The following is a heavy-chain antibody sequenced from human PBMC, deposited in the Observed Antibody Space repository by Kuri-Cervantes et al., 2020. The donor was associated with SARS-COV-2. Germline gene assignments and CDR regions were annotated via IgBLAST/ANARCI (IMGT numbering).Heavy chain of an antibody. CDR2: IYSGGSST. D-gene: IGHD3-16*01. V-gene: IGHV3-23*03. J-gene: IGHJ6*02. Sequence: ETLSLTCVASGFTFSSYAMSWVRQAPGKGLEWVSVIYSGGSSTYYADSVKGRFTISRDNSKNTLYLQMNSLRAEDTAVYYCAKDLGDYGMDVWGQGTTVTVSS. CDR1: GFTFSSYA. CDR3: AKDLGDYGMDV.